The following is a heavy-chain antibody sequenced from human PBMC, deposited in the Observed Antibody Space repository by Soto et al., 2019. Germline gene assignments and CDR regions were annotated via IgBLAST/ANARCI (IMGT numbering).Heavy chain of an antibody. CDR3: ARDCRVDCRNSDARNY. Sequence: EVQLVESGGGLVQPGGSLRLSCAASGFIFSDFWMTWVRQAPGQGLEWVATIKRDGSEKYYVESVKCRFTISRDNAKISLHLQMNSLRAEETSVYYCARDCRVDCRNSDARNYWGHRTLVTVSS. CDR1: GFIFSDFW. J-gene: IGHJ4*01. CDR2: IKRDGSEK. V-gene: IGHV3-7*01. D-gene: IGHD2-21*02.